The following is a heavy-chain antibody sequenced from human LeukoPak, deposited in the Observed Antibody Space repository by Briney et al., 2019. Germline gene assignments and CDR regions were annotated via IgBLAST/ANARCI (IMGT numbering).Heavy chain of an antibody. CDR1: GFAFSSYW. CDR2: INSDGSST. CDR3: ARGRSSPPPRYCSSTSCYADYFDY. Sequence: GGSLRLSCAASGFAFSSYWMHWVRQAPGKGLVWVSRINSDGSSTSYADSVKGRFTISRDNAKNTLYLQMNSLRAEDTAVYYCARGRSSPPPRYCSSTSCYADYFDYWGQGTLVTVSS. D-gene: IGHD2-2*01. V-gene: IGHV3-74*01. J-gene: IGHJ4*02.